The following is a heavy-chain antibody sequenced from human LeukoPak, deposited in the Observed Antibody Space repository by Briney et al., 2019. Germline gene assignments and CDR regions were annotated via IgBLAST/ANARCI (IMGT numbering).Heavy chain of an antibody. D-gene: IGHD4-17*01. J-gene: IGHJ4*02. CDR3: ARQADYGDFYVDY. Sequence: SETLSLTCTVSGGSISSYYWSWIRQPPGKGLEWIGYIYYSGSTNYSPSLKSRVTLSVDTSKNQFSLKLSALTAADTAVYYCARQADYGDFYVDYWGQGTLVTVSS. CDR1: GGSISSYY. V-gene: IGHV4-59*08. CDR2: IYYSGST.